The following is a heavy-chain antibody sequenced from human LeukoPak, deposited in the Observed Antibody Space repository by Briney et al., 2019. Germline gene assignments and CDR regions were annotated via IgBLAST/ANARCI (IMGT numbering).Heavy chain of an antibody. Sequence: PSETLSLTCTVSGGSISSYYWSWIRQPPGKGLEGIGYIYTSGSTNYNPSLKSRVTISVDTSKNQFSLKLSSVTAADTAVYYCARQLSSSWPPYYYYMDVWGKGTTVTVSS. CDR2: IYTSGST. CDR3: ARQLSSSWPPYYYYMDV. J-gene: IGHJ6*03. CDR1: GGSISSYY. V-gene: IGHV4-4*09. D-gene: IGHD6-13*01.